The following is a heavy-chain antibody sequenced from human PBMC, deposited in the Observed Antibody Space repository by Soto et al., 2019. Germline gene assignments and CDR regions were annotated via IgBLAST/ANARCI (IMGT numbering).Heavy chain of an antibody. V-gene: IGHV3-49*04. J-gene: IGHJ6*03. CDR1: GFTFGDYA. Sequence: GGSLRLSCTASGFTFGDYAMSWVRQAPGKGLEWVGFIRSKAYGGTTEYAASVKGRFTISRDDSKSIAYLQMNSLKTEDTAVYYCTRGGNWSVGYYYYYMDVWGKGTTVTVSS. D-gene: IGHD1-1*01. CDR2: IRSKAYGGTT. CDR3: TRGGNWSVGYYYYYMDV.